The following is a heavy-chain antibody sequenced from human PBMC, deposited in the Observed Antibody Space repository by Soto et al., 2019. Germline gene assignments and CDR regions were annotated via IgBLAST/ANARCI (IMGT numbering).Heavy chain of an antibody. V-gene: IGHV1-18*04. J-gene: IGHJ4*02. CDR3: ARDRVGAATTFDS. D-gene: IGHD1-26*01. CDR2: ISGYTGKT. Sequence: QVQLVQSGAEVREPGASVKVSCKASGYTFTTYGISWVRQAPGQGLEWMGWISGYTGKTGYGQQFRGRVTMTTDTSATIAYMELRSLTSADTAVYYCARDRVGAATTFDSWGQGTLVTVSS. CDR1: GYTFTTYG.